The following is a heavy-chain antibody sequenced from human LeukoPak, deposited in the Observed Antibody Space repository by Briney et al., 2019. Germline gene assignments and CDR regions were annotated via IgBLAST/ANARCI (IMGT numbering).Heavy chain of an antibody. V-gene: IGHV4-39*01. CDR3: ARRYSYGYYFDY. D-gene: IGHD5-18*01. CDR1: GGSISSSSYY. CDR2: IYYSGST. Sequence: PETLSLTCTVSGGSISSSSYYWGWIRQPPGKGLEWIGSIYYSGSTYYNPSLKSRVTISVDTSKNQFSLKLRSVTAADTAVYYCARRYSYGYYFDYWGQGTLVTVSS. J-gene: IGHJ4*02.